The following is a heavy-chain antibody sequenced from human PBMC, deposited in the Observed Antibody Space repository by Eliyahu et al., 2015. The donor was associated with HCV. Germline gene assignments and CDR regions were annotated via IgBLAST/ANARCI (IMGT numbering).Heavy chain of an antibody. CDR3: ARDRYCSGGSCYTLNFDY. CDR1: GFTFSSYA. Sequence: QVQLVESGGGVVQPGRSLRLSCAASGFTFSSYAMHWVRQAPGKGLEWVAVISYDGSNKYYADSVKGRFTISRDNSKNTLYLQMNSLRAEDTAVYYCARDRYCSGGSCYTLNFDYWGQGTLVTVSS. D-gene: IGHD2-15*01. CDR2: ISYDGSNK. J-gene: IGHJ4*02. V-gene: IGHV3-30-3*01.